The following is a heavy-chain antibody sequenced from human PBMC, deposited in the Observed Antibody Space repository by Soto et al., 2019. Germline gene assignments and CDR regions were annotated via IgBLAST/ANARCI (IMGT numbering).Heavy chain of an antibody. D-gene: IGHD6-13*01. CDR2: IIPILGIA. CDR3: ARAISGAAAGNWFDP. V-gene: IGHV1-69*02. J-gene: IGHJ5*02. Sequence: SVKVSCKASGGTFSSYTISWVRQAPAQGLKWMGRIIPILGIANYAQKYKGRVTITADKSTSTAYMELSSLRSEDTAVYYCARAISGAAAGNWFDPWGQGTLVTVSS. CDR1: GGTFSSYT.